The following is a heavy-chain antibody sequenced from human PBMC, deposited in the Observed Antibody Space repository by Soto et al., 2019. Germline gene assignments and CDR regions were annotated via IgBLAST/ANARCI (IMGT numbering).Heavy chain of an antibody. CDR3: ARQYYYSCAYSMDY. Sequence: LSLTCTVSGGSISSSSYYWGWIRQPPGKGPEWIGSIYYSGSTYYNPSLKSRVTISVDTSKNQFSLKLSSVTAADTAVYYCARQYYYSCAYSMDYWGEGTLVTVSS. D-gene: IGHD3-22*01. V-gene: IGHV4-39*01. J-gene: IGHJ4*02. CDR1: GGSISSSSYY. CDR2: IYYSGST.